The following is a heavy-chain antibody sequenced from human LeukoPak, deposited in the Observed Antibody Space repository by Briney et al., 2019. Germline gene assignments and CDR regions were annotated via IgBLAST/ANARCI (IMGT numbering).Heavy chain of an antibody. Sequence: ASVKVSCKASGYTFTSYGISWVRQAPGQGLEWMGWISAYNGNTNYAQKLQGRVTITRDTSATTVYMELSSLRSEDTAVYYCARHRPRHGDTADYWGQGTLVTVSS. CDR1: GYTFTSYG. J-gene: IGHJ4*02. CDR3: ARHRPRHGDTADY. V-gene: IGHV1-18*01. CDR2: ISAYNGNT. D-gene: IGHD5-18*01.